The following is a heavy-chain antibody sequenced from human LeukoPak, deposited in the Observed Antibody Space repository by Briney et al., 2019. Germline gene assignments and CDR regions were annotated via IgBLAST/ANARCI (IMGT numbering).Heavy chain of an antibody. V-gene: IGHV3-30-3*01. Sequence: GGSLRLSCAASGFTFSSYAMHWVRQAPGKGLEWVAVISYDGSNKYYADSVKGRFTISRDNSKNTLYLQMNSLRAEDTAVYYCARDFRYWGQGTLVTVSS. CDR2: ISYDGSNK. J-gene: IGHJ4*02. CDR3: ARDFRY. CDR1: GFTFSSYA.